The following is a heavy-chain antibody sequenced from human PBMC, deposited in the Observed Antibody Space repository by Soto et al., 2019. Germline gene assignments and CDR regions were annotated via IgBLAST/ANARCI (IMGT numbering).Heavy chain of an antibody. CDR2: IHYSGRT. D-gene: IGHD3-10*01. Sequence: QVQLQESGPGLVKPSQTLSLTCTVSGGSISSDDYYWSWIRQTPGKGLEWTGYIHYSGRTYYNPSLNSRVSISVDTSKNQFSLKLSSVTAADTAVYYCARAHFYYGSGSYYPWFDPWGQGTLVTVSS. J-gene: IGHJ5*02. CDR1: GGSISSDDYY. CDR3: ARAHFYYGSGSYYPWFDP. V-gene: IGHV4-30-4*01.